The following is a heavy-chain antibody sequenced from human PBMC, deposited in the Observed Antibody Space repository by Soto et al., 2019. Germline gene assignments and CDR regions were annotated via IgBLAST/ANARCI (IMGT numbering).Heavy chain of an antibody. V-gene: IGHV3-30*18. CDR1: GFSFSNHG. CDR2: ISYDGNVK. D-gene: IGHD3-10*01. Sequence: GGSLSLSCAASGFSFSNHGMQWVRQAPGKGLEWVAVISYDGNVKYYTDSVKGRFTISRDNSQSTLFLQMDSLRPEDAAVYYCAKDLKVSGGFHGSLNYYYGMDVWGQGTTVTVSS. J-gene: IGHJ6*02. CDR3: AKDLKVSGGFHGSLNYYYGMDV.